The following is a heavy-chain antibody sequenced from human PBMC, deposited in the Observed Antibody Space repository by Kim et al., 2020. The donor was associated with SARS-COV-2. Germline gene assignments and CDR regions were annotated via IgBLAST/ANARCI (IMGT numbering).Heavy chain of an antibody. CDR1: GGSIISSSYY. J-gene: IGHJ1*01. Sequence: SETLSLTCTVSGGSIISSSYYWGWIRQPPGKGLEWIGTMYYSGITYYKLSLKSRVTISVDTSKNQFSLKLRSVIAGDKAVYFCERLFDPRAYFQYWGQGT. CDR3: ERLFDPRAYFQY. CDR2: MYYSGIT. V-gene: IGHV4-39*01.